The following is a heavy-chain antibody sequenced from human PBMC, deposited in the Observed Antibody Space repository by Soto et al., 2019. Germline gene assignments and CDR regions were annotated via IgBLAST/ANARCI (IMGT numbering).Heavy chain of an antibody. CDR3: ARLTPRIPAAAGWFDP. Sequence: SETLSLTCTVSGGSISSYYWSWIRQPPGKGLEWIGYIYYSGSTNYNPSLKSRVTISVDTSNNQFSLKLSSVTAADTAVYFCARLTPRIPAAAGWFDPWGQGTLVTVSS. J-gene: IGHJ5*02. D-gene: IGHD2-2*01. CDR2: IYYSGST. CDR1: GGSISSYY. V-gene: IGHV4-59*01.